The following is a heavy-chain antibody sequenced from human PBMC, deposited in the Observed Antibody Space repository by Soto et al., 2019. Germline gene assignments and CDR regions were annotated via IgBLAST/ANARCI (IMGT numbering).Heavy chain of an antibody. CDR3: ARQHLIPGNDYYYYMDV. J-gene: IGHJ6*03. Sequence: QLQLQESGPGLVKPSETLSLTCTVSGGSISSSSYYWGWIRQPPGKGLEWIGSIYYSGRTYYNPSLKSRVTISVDTSKNQFALKLSSVTAADTAVYYCARQHLIPGNDYYYYMDVWGKGTTVTVSS. V-gene: IGHV4-39*01. CDR2: IYYSGRT. D-gene: IGHD3-16*01. CDR1: GGSISSSSYY.